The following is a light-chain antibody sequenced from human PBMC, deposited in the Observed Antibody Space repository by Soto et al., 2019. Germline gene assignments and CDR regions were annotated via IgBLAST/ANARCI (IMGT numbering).Light chain of an antibody. V-gene: IGKV3-15*01. CDR1: QSVGSN. CDR3: QQYNNWPIT. CDR2: GAS. J-gene: IGKJ5*01. Sequence: EIVMTQSPATLSVSPGERATLSCRASQSVGSNLAWYQQKPGQAPRLLIYGASTRATGIPARFSGSGSGTDFTLTISSLEPEDFAVYYCQQYNNWPITFGQGTRLEIK.